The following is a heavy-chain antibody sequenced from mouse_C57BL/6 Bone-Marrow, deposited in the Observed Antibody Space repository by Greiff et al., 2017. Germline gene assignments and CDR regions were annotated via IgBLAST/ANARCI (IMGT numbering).Heavy chain of an antibody. J-gene: IGHJ4*01. CDR1: GYTFTDYY. V-gene: IGHV1-19*01. CDR2: INPYNGGT. CDR3: ARGGNYYAMDY. Sequence: LQLKQSGPVLVKPGASVKMSCKASGYTFTDYYMNWVKQSHGKSLEWIGVINPYNGGTSYNQKFKGKATLTVDKSSSTAYMELNSLTSEDSAVYYCARGGNYYAMDYWGQGTSVTVSS.